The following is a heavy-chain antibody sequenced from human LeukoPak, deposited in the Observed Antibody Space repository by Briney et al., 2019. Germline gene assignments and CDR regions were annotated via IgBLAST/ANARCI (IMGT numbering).Heavy chain of an antibody. D-gene: IGHD5-12*01. CDR2: IKQDGSEK. CDR1: GFTFSSYW. Sequence: PGGSLRLSCSASGFTFSSYWMTWVRQAPGKGLQWVANIKQDGSEKCNVDSVEGRFTISRDNAKNSLYLQMNSLRLEDTAVYYCAREEWLRFGNLAIDVWGQGTTVTVSS. V-gene: IGHV3-7*01. J-gene: IGHJ6*02. CDR3: AREEWLRFGNLAIDV.